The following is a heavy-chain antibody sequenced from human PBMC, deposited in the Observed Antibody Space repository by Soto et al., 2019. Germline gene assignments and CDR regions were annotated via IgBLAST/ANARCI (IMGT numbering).Heavy chain of an antibody. CDR2: ISYDGSNK. J-gene: IGHJ3*02. D-gene: IGHD5-18*01. CDR1: GFTFSSYG. CDR3: ARETYSYGYLFRFGAFDI. Sequence: GGSLRLSCAASGFTFSSYGMHWVRQAPGKGLEWVAVISYDGSNKYYADSVKGRFTISRDNSKNTLYLQMNSLRAEDTAVYYCARETYSYGYLFRFGAFDIWGQGTMVTVSS. V-gene: IGHV3-30*03.